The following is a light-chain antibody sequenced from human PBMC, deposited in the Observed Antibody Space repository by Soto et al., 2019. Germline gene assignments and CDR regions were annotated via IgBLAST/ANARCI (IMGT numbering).Light chain of an antibody. V-gene: IGKV4-1*01. CDR1: QSLLFLSNNKNS. J-gene: IGKJ4*01. CDR3: QQYYSAPLT. Sequence: DIVMTQSPNSLSVSLGERDTITCQSTQSLLFLSNNKNSLAWYQQKQGQPPKLLIYWASTRQSGVPERFSGSGSGTDFTLTINNLQPEDVAVYYCQQYYSAPLTFGGGTKVEI. CDR2: WAS.